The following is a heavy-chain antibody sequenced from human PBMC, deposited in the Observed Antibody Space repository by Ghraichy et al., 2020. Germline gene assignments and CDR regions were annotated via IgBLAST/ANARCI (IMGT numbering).Heavy chain of an antibody. CDR2: IYTSGST. V-gene: IGHV4-4*09. CDR3: ARRTDYYYGMDV. CDR1: GGSISSYY. J-gene: IGHJ6*02. Sequence: SQTLSLTCTVSGGSISSYYWSWIRQPPGKGLEWIGYIYTSGSTNYNPSLKSRVTISVDTSKNQFSLKLSSVTAADTAVYYCARRTDYYYGMDVWGQGTTVTVSS.